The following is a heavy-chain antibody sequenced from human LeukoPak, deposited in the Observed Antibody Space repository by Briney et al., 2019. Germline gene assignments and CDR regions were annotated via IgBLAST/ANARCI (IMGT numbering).Heavy chain of an antibody. D-gene: IGHD4-17*01. Sequence: GGSLRLSYAASGFTFSSYVMSWVRQAPGKGLEWVSGISGSGGSTYYADSVKGRFTISRDNSKNTLYLQMNSLRAEDTAVYYCAKDSTVTSLYYYGMDVWGKGTTVTVSS. J-gene: IGHJ6*04. CDR2: ISGSGGST. CDR3: AKDSTVTSLYYYGMDV. V-gene: IGHV3-23*01. CDR1: GFTFSSYV.